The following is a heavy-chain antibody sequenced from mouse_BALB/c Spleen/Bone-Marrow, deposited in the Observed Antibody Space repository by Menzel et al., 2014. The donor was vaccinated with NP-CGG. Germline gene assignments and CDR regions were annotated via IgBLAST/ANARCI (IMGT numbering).Heavy chain of an antibody. D-gene: IGHD2-4*01. Sequence: EVMLVESGGGLVQPKGSLKLSCAASGFTFXTYAMNWVRQAPGKGLEWVARIRSKSNNYATYYADSVKDRFTISRDDSQSMLYLQMNNLKTEDTAMYYCVRQNYDCAWFAYWGQGTLVTVSA. CDR3: VRQNYDCAWFAY. J-gene: IGHJ3*01. CDR2: IRSKSNNYAT. CDR1: GFTFXTYA. V-gene: IGHV10-1*02.